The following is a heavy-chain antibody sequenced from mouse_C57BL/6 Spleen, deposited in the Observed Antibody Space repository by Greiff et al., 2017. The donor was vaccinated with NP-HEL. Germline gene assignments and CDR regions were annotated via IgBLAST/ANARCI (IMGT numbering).Heavy chain of an antibody. Sequence: LQESGAELVKPGASVKISCKASGYAFSSYWMNWVKQRPGKGLEWIGQIYPGDGDTNYNGKFKGKATLTADKSSSTAYMQLSSLTSEDSAVYFCARYGDYDGDDYWGQGTTLTVSS. V-gene: IGHV1-80*01. CDR1: GYAFSSYW. J-gene: IGHJ2*01. D-gene: IGHD2-4*01. CDR2: IYPGDGDT. CDR3: ARYGDYDGDDY.